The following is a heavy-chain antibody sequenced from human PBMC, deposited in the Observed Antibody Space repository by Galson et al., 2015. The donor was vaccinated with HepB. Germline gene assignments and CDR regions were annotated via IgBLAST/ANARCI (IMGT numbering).Heavy chain of an antibody. V-gene: IGHV1-69*13. D-gene: IGHD1-20*01. CDR3: ARDRGGHLTGTLNWFDP. CDR1: GGTFSSYA. Sequence: SVKVSCKASGGTFSSYAISWVRQAPGQGLEWMGGIIPIFGTANYAQKFQGRVTITADESTSTAYMELSSLRSEDTAVYYCARDRGGHLTGTLNWFDPWGQGTLVTVSS. J-gene: IGHJ5*02. CDR2: IIPIFGTA.